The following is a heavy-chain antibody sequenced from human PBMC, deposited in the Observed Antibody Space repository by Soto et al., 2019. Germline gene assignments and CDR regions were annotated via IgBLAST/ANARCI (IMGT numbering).Heavy chain of an antibody. D-gene: IGHD3-16*01. V-gene: IGHV3-23*01. CDR1: GFTFSNYA. Sequence: EVQLLDSGGGLVQPGGSLRLSCAASGFTFSNYAMTWVRQGPGKGLEWVSGISGSGGRSYYGDSVKGRFTISRDNSKSTLYLQMNSLRAADTAVYYCAKAYFVWSSEQPYYFDYWGQGTLVTVSS. CDR3: AKAYFVWSSEQPYYFDY. CDR2: ISGSGGRS. J-gene: IGHJ4*02.